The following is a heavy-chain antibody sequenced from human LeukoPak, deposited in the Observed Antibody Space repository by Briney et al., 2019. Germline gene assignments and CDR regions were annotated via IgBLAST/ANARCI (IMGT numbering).Heavy chain of an antibody. CDR2: VFSGGRT. Sequence: GGSLRLSCVASGFSVSGNYMSWVRQAPGKGLAWVSVVFSGGRTYYADSVKGRFTISRDNSKNILYLQMNSLRAEDTAVYYCARDVGGIDYWGQGTLVTVSS. V-gene: IGHV3-66*01. J-gene: IGHJ4*02. D-gene: IGHD3-16*01. CDR3: ARDVGGIDY. CDR1: GFSVSGNY.